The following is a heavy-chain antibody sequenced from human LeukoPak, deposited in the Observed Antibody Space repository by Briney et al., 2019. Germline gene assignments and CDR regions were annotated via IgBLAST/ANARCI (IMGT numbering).Heavy chain of an antibody. Sequence: GGSLRLSCAASGFTFSSYAMHWVRQAPGKGLEWVAVISYDGSNKYYADSVKGRFTISRDNSKNTLYLQMNSLRAEDTAVYYCARGPRITMVRYVFDYWGQGTLVTVSS. CDR2: ISYDGSNK. J-gene: IGHJ4*02. CDR1: GFTFSSYA. CDR3: ARGPRITMVRYVFDY. V-gene: IGHV3-30-3*01. D-gene: IGHD3-10*01.